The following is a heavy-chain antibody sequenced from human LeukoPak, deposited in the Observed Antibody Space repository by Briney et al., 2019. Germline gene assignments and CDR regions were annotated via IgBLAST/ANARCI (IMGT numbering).Heavy chain of an antibody. CDR1: PFTFSTYW. D-gene: IGHD2-2*01. Sequence: PGGSLRLSCEASPFTFSTYWMSWVRQAPGQGLGWVANIKQDGSEKYYVDSVKGRFTISRDNAKNSLYLQMNSLRAEDTALYHCARSHCSSTSCLFDYWGQGTLVTVSS. CDR2: IKQDGSEK. CDR3: ARSHCSSTSCLFDY. V-gene: IGHV3-7*03. J-gene: IGHJ4*02.